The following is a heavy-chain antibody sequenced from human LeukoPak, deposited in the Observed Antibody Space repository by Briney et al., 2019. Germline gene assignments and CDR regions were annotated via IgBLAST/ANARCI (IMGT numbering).Heavy chain of an antibody. Sequence: GGSLRLSCAASGFTFSSYGMHWVRQAPGKGLEWVAVIWYDGSNKYYADSVKGRFTISRDNSKNTLYLQMNSLRAEDTAAYYCARDWRTTVTTVWYFDLWGRGTLVTVSS. CDR1: GFTFSSYG. CDR3: ARDWRTTVTTVWYFDL. V-gene: IGHV3-33*01. CDR2: IWYDGSNK. D-gene: IGHD4-17*01. J-gene: IGHJ2*01.